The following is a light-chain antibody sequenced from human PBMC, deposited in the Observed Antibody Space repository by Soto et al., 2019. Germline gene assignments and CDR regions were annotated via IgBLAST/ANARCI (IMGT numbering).Light chain of an antibody. CDR3: QQYTTYWT. CDR2: PSS. V-gene: IGKV1-12*01. J-gene: IGKJ1*01. Sequence: DIQMTQSPSSVSASVGDTVTITCRASQGISSWLAWYQQKPGQAPRSLIYPSSRLQSGVPSRFSGSGSGTDFTLTITNLQPEDFATYYCQQYTTYWTFGQGTKVEIK. CDR1: QGISSW.